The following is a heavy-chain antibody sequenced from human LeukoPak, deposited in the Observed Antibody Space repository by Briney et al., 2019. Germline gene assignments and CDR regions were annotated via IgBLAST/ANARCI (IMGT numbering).Heavy chain of an antibody. J-gene: IGHJ6*03. D-gene: IGHD2-2*02. Sequence: GGSLRLSCAASGFTFSRYAMNWVRQAPGKGLEWVSAISGSGGSTYYADSVKGRFTISRDNSKNTLYLQMNSLRAEDTAVYYCAKGGLYCSSTSCYSNYMDVWGKGTTVTVSS. V-gene: IGHV3-23*01. CDR2: ISGSGGST. CDR1: GFTFSRYA. CDR3: AKGGLYCSSTSCYSNYMDV.